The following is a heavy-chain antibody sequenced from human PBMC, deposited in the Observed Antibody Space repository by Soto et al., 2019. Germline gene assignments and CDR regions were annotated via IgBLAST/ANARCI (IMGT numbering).Heavy chain of an antibody. CDR1: GFTFSSYW. CDR3: ARVWSYGDDLDY. D-gene: IGHD4-17*01. J-gene: IGHJ4*02. V-gene: IGHV3-74*01. CDR2: INSDGSST. Sequence: EVQLVESGGGLVQPGGSLRLSCAASGFTFSSYWMHWVRQAPGKGLVWVSRINSDGSSTSYADSVKGRFTISRDNAKNTLYLQINSLSPEDTAVYYCARVWSYGDDLDYWGQGTLVTVSA.